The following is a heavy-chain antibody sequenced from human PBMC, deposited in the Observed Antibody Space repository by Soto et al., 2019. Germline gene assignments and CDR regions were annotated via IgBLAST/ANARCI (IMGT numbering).Heavy chain of an antibody. J-gene: IGHJ4*02. CDR2: IYHSGST. CDR3: ARLSSYGDYAH. Sequence: TLSLTCAVSGGSISSGGYSWSWIRQPPGKGLEWIGYIYHSGSTYYNPSLKSRVTISVDRSKNQFSLKLSSVTAADTAVYYCARLSSYGDYAHWGQGTLVTVSS. CDR1: GGSISSGGYS. D-gene: IGHD4-17*01. V-gene: IGHV4-30-2*01.